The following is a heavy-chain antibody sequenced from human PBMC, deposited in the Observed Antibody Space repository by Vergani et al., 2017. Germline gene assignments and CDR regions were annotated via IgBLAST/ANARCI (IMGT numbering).Heavy chain of an antibody. J-gene: IGHJ6*02. CDR2: IIPIFGTA. D-gene: IGHD4-17*01. Sequence: QVQLVQSGAEVKKPGSSVKVSCKASGGTFSSYAISWVRQAPGQGLEWMGGIIPIFGTANYAQKFQGRVTITADKSTSTAYMELSSLRSEDTAVYYCAXGLTTVTNHYYYYYGMDVWGQGTTVTVSS. CDR3: AXGLTTVTNHYYYYYGMDV. CDR1: GGTFSSYA. V-gene: IGHV1-69*06.